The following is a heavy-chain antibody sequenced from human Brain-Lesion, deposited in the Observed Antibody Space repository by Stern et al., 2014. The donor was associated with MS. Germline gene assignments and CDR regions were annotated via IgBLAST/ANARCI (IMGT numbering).Heavy chain of an antibody. CDR1: GGTFGTYP. D-gene: IGHD5-18*01. Sequence: VQLVQSGPEVKKPGSPVRVSCTASGGTFGTYPITWVRQAPGQGLEWMGRIIPIFGSPNYAQKFQGRVTITADRSTTTVYMKLSSLKSDDAAVYYCAKDGPALVTNWFDPWGRGTLVTVSS. CDR3: AKDGPALVTNWFDP. J-gene: IGHJ5*02. CDR2: IIPIFGSP. V-gene: IGHV1-69*06.